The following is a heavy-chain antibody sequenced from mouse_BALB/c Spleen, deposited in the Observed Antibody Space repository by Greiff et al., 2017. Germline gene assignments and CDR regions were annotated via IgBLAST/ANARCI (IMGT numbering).Heavy chain of an antibody. CDR3: ARYRYDAYYAMDY. V-gene: IGHV7-3*02. J-gene: IGHJ4*01. D-gene: IGHD2-14*01. Sequence: EVMLVESGGGLVQPGGSLRLSCATSGFTFTDYYMSWVRQPPGKALEWLGFIRNKANGYTTEYSASVKGRFTISRDNSQSILYLQMNTLRAEDSATYYCARYRYDAYYAMDYWGQGTSVTVSS. CDR2: IRNKANGYTT. CDR1: GFTFTDYY.